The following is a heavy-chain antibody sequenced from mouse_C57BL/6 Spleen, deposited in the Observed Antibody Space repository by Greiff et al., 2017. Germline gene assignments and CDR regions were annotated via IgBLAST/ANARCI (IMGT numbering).Heavy chain of an antibody. Sequence: EVKLMESGGGLVQPKGSLKLSCAASGFSFNTYAMNWVSQAPGKGLEWVARIRSKSNNYATYYADSVKDRFTISRDDSESMLYLQMNNLKTEDTAMYYCVRNWADYWGQGTTLTVSS. CDR2: IRSKSNNYAT. CDR3: VRNWADY. CDR1: GFSFNTYA. V-gene: IGHV10-1*01. D-gene: IGHD4-1*01. J-gene: IGHJ2*01.